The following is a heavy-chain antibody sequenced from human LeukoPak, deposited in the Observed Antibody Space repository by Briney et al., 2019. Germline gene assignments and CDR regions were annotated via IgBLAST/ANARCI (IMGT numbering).Heavy chain of an antibody. CDR1: GFTLGAFA. V-gene: IGHV3-43*02. Sequence: GGSLRLSCAASGFTLGAFAVHWVRQAPGKGLEWVSLIDKDGRSTYYADSVKGRFTISRDNSKNSLYLQMNSLRTEDTALYYCATWAFYHSLDVWGQGTTVTVSS. J-gene: IGHJ6*02. D-gene: IGHD1-26*01. CDR3: ATWAFYHSLDV. CDR2: IDKDGRST.